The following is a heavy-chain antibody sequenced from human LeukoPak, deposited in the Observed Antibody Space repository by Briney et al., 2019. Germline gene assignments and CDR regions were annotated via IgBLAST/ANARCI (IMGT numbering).Heavy chain of an antibody. D-gene: IGHD3-22*01. CDR1: GDSISSGDYY. CDR3: ARGPYSYDSSGAFDI. V-gene: IGHV4-61*02. J-gene: IGHJ3*02. CDR2: ISSSGST. Sequence: PSETLSLTCTVSGDSISSGDYYWSWIRQPAGKGLEWIGRISSSGSTNYNPSLKSRVTISVDTSKNQFSLKLSSVTAADTAVYFCARGPYSYDSSGAFDIWGQGTMATVSS.